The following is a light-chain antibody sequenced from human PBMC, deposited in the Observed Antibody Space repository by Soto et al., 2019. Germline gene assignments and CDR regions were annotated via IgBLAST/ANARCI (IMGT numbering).Light chain of an antibody. V-gene: IGLV2-8*01. Sequence: ALTQPPSAAGSPGQSVSISCTGTSSDVGGYNYVSWYQQHPGKAPKLMIYEVSKRPSGVPDRFSGSKSGNTASLTVSGLQAEDEADYYCSSYAGSNNRYVFGTGTKVTVL. CDR3: SSYAGSNNRYV. CDR2: EVS. J-gene: IGLJ1*01. CDR1: SSDVGGYNY.